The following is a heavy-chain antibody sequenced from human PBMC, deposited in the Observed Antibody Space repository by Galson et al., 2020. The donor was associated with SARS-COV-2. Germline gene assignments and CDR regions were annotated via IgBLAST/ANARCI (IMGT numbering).Heavy chain of an antibody. J-gene: IGHJ1*01. CDR1: GFGISTYA. CDR2: ITDNGYST. V-gene: IGHV3-23*01. D-gene: IGHD3-22*01. Sequence: GGSLRLSCAASGFGISTYAMTWVRQTSAKGLQWVAAITDNGYSTYYAPSVMGRFTIARENYKNMVFLHMNRLGAEDTALYYCATFDNSGNYEGNECMETWGQGTLVTVSS. CDR3: ATFDNSGNYEGNECMET.